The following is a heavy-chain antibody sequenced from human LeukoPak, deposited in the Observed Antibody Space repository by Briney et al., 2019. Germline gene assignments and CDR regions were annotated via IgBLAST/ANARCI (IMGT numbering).Heavy chain of an antibody. CDR2: IYYSGST. V-gene: IGHV4-59*01. J-gene: IGHJ5*02. CDR3: ARGLASRERWLQLCPKTEYNWFDP. D-gene: IGHD5-24*01. CDR1: GSSISSYY. Sequence: SETLSLTCTVSGSSISSYYWRWLRHPPGKGLEWFGYIYYSGSTNYNPSLKSRVTISVDTSKNQFSLKLSSMTAADTAVYYCARGLASRERWLQLCPKTEYNWFDPWGQGTLVTVSS.